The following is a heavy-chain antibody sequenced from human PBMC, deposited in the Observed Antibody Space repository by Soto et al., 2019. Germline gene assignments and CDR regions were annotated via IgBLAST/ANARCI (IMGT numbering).Heavy chain of an antibody. D-gene: IGHD3-3*01. CDR3: ARGSPVLRFMEWLLIGAFDI. CDR2: INPSGGST. CDR1: GYTFTSYY. J-gene: IGHJ3*02. V-gene: IGHV1-46*01. Sequence: ASVKVSCKASGYTFTSYYMHWVRQAPGQGLEWMGIINPSGGSTSYAQKFQGRVTMTRDTSTSTVYMELGSLRSEDTAVYYCARGSPVLRFMEWLLIGAFDIWGQGTMVTVSS.